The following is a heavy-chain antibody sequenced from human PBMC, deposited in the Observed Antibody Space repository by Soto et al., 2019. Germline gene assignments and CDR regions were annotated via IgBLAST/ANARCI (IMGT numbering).Heavy chain of an antibody. CDR3: TSPVLRFLEWLLPHDYYGMDV. D-gene: IGHD3-3*01. V-gene: IGHV3-73*01. Sequence: GGSLRLSCAASGFTFSGSAMHWVRQASGKGLEWVGRIRSKANSYATAYAASVKGRFTISRDDSKNTAYLQMNSLKTEDTAVYYCTSPVLRFLEWLLPHDYYGMDVWGQGTTVTVSS. CDR1: GFTFSGSA. CDR2: IRSKANSYAT. J-gene: IGHJ6*02.